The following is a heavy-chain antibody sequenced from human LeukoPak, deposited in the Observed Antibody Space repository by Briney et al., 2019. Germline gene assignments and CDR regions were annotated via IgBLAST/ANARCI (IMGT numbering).Heavy chain of an antibody. J-gene: IGHJ4*02. Sequence: PSETLSLTCSVSGGSISGYYWSWIRQPAGEGPEWIGYISYSGSTNYNPSLKSRVSISVDTSKNQFSLKLDSVTAEDTAVYYCARHSQHSGDRGAARKFDYWGQGTLVTVSS. D-gene: IGHD3-10*01. CDR3: ARHSQHSGDRGAARKFDY. CDR1: GGSISGYY. CDR2: ISYSGST. V-gene: IGHV4-59*08.